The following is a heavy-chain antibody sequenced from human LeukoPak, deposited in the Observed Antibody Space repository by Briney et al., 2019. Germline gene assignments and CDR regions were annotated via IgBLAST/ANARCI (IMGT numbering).Heavy chain of an antibody. V-gene: IGHV3-49*03. D-gene: IGHD5-12*01. Sequence: PGGSLRLSCTASGFTFCDYAMSWFRQAPGKGLEWVGFIRSKAYGGTTEYAASVKVKFTISIDDSKSIAYLQMNSLKTEYTAVYYCTRGEGWWLREGSFDYWGQGTLVTVSS. CDR3: TRGEGWWLREGSFDY. CDR1: GFTFCDYA. J-gene: IGHJ4*02. CDR2: IRSKAYGGTT.